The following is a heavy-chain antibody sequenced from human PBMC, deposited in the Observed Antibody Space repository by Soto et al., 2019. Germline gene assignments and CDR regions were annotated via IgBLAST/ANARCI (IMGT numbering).Heavy chain of an antibody. CDR1: GYNFSIYG. D-gene: IGHD7-27*01. V-gene: IGHV1-18*01. J-gene: IGHJ4*02. Sequence: QIQLVQSGAELKKPGASVKVSCRASGYNFSIYGITWVRQAPGQGLEWMGWITADNGDTKFAQKLQGRGSMNIDTSTNTAYMELRNLRSDDTALYYCARRTLGSALGIGDFWGQGTLVTVSS. CDR2: ITADNGDT. CDR3: ARRTLGSALGIGDF.